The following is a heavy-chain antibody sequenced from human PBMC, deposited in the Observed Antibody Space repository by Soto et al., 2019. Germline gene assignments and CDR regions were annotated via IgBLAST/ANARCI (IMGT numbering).Heavy chain of an antibody. CDR3: ARVARTLSDAFDI. V-gene: IGHV4-34*01. J-gene: IGHJ3*02. CDR2: INHSGRT. Sequence: PSETLSLTCAVYGGSFSGYYWSWIRQPPGKGLEWIGEINHSGRTNYNPSLKSRVTTSVDTSKNQFSLKLSSVTAADTAVYYCARVARTLSDAFDIWGQGTMVTVSS. CDR1: GGSFSGYY.